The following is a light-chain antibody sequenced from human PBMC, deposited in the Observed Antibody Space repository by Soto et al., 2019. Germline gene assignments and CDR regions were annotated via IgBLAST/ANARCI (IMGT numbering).Light chain of an antibody. Sequence: PGARATLSCRASQSVSSYLAWYQQKPGQAPRLLIYDASNRATGIPARFSGSGSGTDFTLTISSLEPEDFAVYYCQQRSALTFGGGTKVEIK. CDR3: QQRSALT. CDR1: QSVSSY. J-gene: IGKJ4*01. V-gene: IGKV3-11*01. CDR2: DAS.